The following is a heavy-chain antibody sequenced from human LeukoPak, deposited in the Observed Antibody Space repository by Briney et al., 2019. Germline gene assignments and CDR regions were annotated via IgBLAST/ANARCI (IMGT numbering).Heavy chain of an antibody. CDR2: MHPSGSI. D-gene: IGHD3-10*01. CDR1: GGSISSDY. V-gene: IGHV4-4*07. J-gene: IGHJ4*02. CDR3: ARGGERTYAYGFDQYYFDS. Sequence: PSETLSLTCTVSGGSISSDYWSWIRQSAGKGLEWIGLMHPSGSISSNPSLRSRVTMSIDTSKNQFSLKLISVTAADTAVYYCARGGERTYAYGFDQYYFDSWGQGTLVTVSS.